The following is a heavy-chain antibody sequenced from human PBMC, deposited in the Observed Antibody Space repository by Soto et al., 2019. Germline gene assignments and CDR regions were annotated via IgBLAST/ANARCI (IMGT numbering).Heavy chain of an antibody. V-gene: IGHV2-70*01. D-gene: IGHD5-18*01. CDR1: GFSLSTSGMC. J-gene: IGHJ6*02. Sequence: SGPTLVNPTQTLTLTCTFSGFSLSTSGMCVSWIRQPPGKALEWLALIDWDDDKYYSTSLKTRLTISKDTSKNQVVLTMTNMDPVDTATYYCSLTKSGYSYGYLWGYYYYGMDVWGQGTTVTVSS. CDR2: IDWDDDK. CDR3: SLTKSGYSYGYLWGYYYYGMDV.